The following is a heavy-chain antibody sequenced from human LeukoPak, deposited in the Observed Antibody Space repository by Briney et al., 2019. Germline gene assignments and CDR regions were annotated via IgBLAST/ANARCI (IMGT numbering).Heavy chain of an antibody. D-gene: IGHD2-15*01. CDR1: GGSFSGYY. Sequence: SETLSLTCAVYGGSFSGYYWSWIRQPPGKGLEWIGYIYYSGSTNYNPSLKSRVTISVDTSKNQFSLKLSSVTAADTAVYYCARHHKYCSGGSCYLFDYWGQGTLVTVSS. CDR2: IYYSGST. V-gene: IGHV4-59*08. J-gene: IGHJ4*02. CDR3: ARHHKYCSGGSCYLFDY.